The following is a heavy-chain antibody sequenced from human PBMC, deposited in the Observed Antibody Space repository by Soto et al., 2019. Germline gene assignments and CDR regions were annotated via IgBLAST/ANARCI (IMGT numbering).Heavy chain of an antibody. CDR3: ARGEGAAPGILPAAINWFDP. J-gene: IGHJ5*02. V-gene: IGHV4-61*08. D-gene: IGHD2-2*02. CDR1: GGSISSGGYY. CDR2: ISYTGST. Sequence: SETLSLTCTVSGGSISSGGYYWSWIRQHPGKGLEWIGYISYTGSTSYNPSLKSRVTISLDTSKNQFSLKVNSVTAADTAVYYCARGEGAAPGILPAAINWFDPWGQGTMVTVSS.